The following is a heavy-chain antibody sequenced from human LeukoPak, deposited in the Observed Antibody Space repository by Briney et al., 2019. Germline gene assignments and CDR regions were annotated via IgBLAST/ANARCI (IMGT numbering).Heavy chain of an antibody. CDR1: GFTFSSYG. Sequence: PGGSLRLSCAASGFTFSSYGMNWVRQAPGKGLEWVSSISSSSSYIYYAVSVKGRFTISRDNAKNSLYLQMNSLRAEDTAVYYCARGRHCSGSSCLIDYWGQGTLVTVSS. CDR3: ARGRHCSGSSCLIDY. CDR2: ISSSSSYI. J-gene: IGHJ4*02. D-gene: IGHD2-15*01. V-gene: IGHV3-21*01.